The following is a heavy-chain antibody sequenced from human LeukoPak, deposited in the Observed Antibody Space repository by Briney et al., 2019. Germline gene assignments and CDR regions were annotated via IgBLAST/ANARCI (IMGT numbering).Heavy chain of an antibody. J-gene: IGHJ5*02. V-gene: IGHV1-2*02. CDR3: ARGSGTSWFDV. Sequence: ASVKVSCKASGYTFTDHYMHWVRQAPGQGLEWMGWMNSNSGAPNYAQKFQGRVTMTRDTSIRTAYMDLTSLTSDDTAVDYCARGSGTSWFDVWGQGTLVIVSS. CDR1: GYTFTDHY. D-gene: IGHD1-7*01. CDR2: MNSNSGAP.